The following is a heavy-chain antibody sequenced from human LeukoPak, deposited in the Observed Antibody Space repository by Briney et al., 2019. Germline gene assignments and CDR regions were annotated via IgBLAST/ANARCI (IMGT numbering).Heavy chain of an antibody. V-gene: IGHV1-2*02. CDR2: INPNSGGT. J-gene: IGHJ4*02. Sequence: GASVKVSCKASGYTFTGYYMHWVRQAPGQGLEWMGWINPNSGGTNYAQKFQGRVTMTRDTSISTAYMELSRLRSDDTAVYYCARGGLGYCSSTSCYEVDYWGQGTLVTVSS. CDR3: ARGGLGYCSSTSCYEVDY. CDR1: GYTFTGYY. D-gene: IGHD2-2*01.